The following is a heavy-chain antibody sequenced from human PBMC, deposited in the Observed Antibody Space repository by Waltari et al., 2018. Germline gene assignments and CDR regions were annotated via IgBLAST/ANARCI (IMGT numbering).Heavy chain of an antibody. CDR3: AIGQRWGTPLDY. CDR1: GYTFTGYY. V-gene: IGHV1-2*06. Sequence: QVQLVQSGAEVNKPGASVKVSCKASGYTFTGYYMHCVRQAPGQGLEWMGRSNPNSDGTNLTQKFKGTVTMTKDTSISTAYMELGRLRSDDTAVYYCAIGQRWGTPLDYWGQGTLVTVSS. CDR2: SNPNSDGT. J-gene: IGHJ4*02. D-gene: IGHD2-8*02.